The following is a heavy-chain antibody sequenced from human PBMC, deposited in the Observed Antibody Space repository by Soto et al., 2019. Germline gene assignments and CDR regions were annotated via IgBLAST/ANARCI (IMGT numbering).Heavy chain of an antibody. Sequence: DVQLVESGGGLIQPGESLRLSCAAFGLTVSGKKYVAWVRQAPGKGLEWVSALYDVDGSFYADSVKGRFTTSSDSSKTTVYPQMNGLRPDDTAVYYCARWHARKHAYDVLGQGITITVSS. CDR1: GLTVSGKKY. D-gene: IGHD5-12*01. J-gene: IGHJ3*01. CDR3: ARWHARKHAYDV. V-gene: IGHV3-53*01. CDR2: LYDVDGS.